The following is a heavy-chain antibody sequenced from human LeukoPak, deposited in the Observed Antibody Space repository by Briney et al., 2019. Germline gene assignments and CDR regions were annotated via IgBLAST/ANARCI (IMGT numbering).Heavy chain of an antibody. CDR3: ARAGSGYEDGFDY. D-gene: IGHD5-12*01. CDR1: GFTFSGYT. V-gene: IGHV3-21*01. Sequence: GGSLRLSCAASGFTFSGYTINWVRQAPGKGLEWVSSISSSSSYIYYADSVRGRFTISRHNAKNSLYLQMNSLRAEDTAVYYCARAGSGYEDGFDYWGQGTLVTVSS. CDR2: ISSSSSYI. J-gene: IGHJ4*02.